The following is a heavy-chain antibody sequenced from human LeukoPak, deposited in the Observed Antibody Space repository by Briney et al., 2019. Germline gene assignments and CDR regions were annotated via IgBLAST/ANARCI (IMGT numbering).Heavy chain of an antibody. V-gene: IGHV4-34*01. CDR3: ASSALVWLTRAKYYMYV. CDR2: INHSGST. CDR1: GGSFSGYY. J-gene: IGHJ6*03. D-gene: IGHD3-3*01. Sequence: SETLSLTCAVYGGSFSGYYWSWLRQPPGKGLEWIGEINHSGSTNYNPFLKSRVTISVDTSKNQFSLKLSSVTAADTAVYYCASSALVWLTRAKYYMYVWGKGTTVTVSS.